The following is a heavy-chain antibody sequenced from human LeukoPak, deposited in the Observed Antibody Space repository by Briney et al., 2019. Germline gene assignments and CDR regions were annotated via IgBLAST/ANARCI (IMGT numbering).Heavy chain of an antibody. CDR3: ARERGAVGWFDP. V-gene: IGHV3-30*04. CDR2: IRYHGSTK. Sequence: GRSLRLSCAASGFTFSSYAMHWVRQAPGKGLEWVAFIRYHGSTKYYADSVKGRFTISRDNSKNTLYLQMNSLRAEDTAVYYCARERGAVGWFDPWGQGTLVTVSS. J-gene: IGHJ5*02. CDR1: GFTFSSYA. D-gene: IGHD4/OR15-4a*01.